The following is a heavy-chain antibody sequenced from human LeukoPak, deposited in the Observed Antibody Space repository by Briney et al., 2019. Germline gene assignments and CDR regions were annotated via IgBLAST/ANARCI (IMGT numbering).Heavy chain of an antibody. CDR3: ARDPTSSDYPRGMDV. Sequence: SGPALVKPTQTLTLTCTFSGFSLSTSGMCVSWIRQPPGKALEWLARIDLDDDKYYSTSLKTRLTISKDTSKNQVVLTMTNMDPVDTATYYCARDPTSSDYPRGMDVWGQGTTVTVSS. V-gene: IGHV2-70*11. D-gene: IGHD3-22*01. CDR1: GFSLSTSGMC. CDR2: IDLDDDK. J-gene: IGHJ6*02.